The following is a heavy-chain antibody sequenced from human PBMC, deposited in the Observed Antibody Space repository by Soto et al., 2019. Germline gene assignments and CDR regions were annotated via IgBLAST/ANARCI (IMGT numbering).Heavy chain of an antibody. J-gene: IGHJ6*02. V-gene: IGHV1-69*01. Sequence: VKVSCQASGGTFSSYAISWVRQAPGQGLEWMGGIIPIFGTANYAQKFQGRVTITADESTSTAYMELSSLRSEDTAVYYCARDPWRHDGMPIYRPVYYYYGMDVWGQGTTVTVSS. CDR1: GGTFSSYA. CDR3: ARDPWRHDGMPIYRPVYYYYGMDV. CDR2: IIPIFGTA. D-gene: IGHD2-2*02.